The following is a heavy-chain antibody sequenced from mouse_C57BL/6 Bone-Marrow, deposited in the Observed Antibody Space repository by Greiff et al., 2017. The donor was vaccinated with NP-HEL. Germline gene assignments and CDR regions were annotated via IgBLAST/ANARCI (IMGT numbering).Heavy chain of an antibody. CDR3: ERPKGSSPYAMDY. CDR2: ISNLAYSI. CDR1: GFTFSDYG. Sequence: EVKLVESGGGLVQPGGSLKLSCAASGFTFSDYGMAWVRQAPRKGPEWVAFISNLAYSIYYADTVTGRFTISRENAKNTMYLEMSSLRSKDTAMYYCERPKGSSPYAMDYWGQGTSVTVSS. V-gene: IGHV5-15*01. J-gene: IGHJ4*01. D-gene: IGHD1-1*01.